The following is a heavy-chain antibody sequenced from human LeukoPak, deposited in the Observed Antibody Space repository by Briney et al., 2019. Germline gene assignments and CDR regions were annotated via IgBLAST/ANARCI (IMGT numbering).Heavy chain of an antibody. CDR3: AVGNCPTTSCYPGVAFDI. Sequence: SETLSLTCTVSGVSISSGGYFWSWIRQPAGKGLEWIGRFYVSGSTNYNPSLQSRVTISVDTSKNQFSLKLTSVTAADTAVYYCAVGNCPTTSCYPGVAFDIWGQGTMVTVSS. CDR2: FYVSGST. J-gene: IGHJ3*02. D-gene: IGHD2-2*01. CDR1: GVSISSGGYF. V-gene: IGHV4-61*02.